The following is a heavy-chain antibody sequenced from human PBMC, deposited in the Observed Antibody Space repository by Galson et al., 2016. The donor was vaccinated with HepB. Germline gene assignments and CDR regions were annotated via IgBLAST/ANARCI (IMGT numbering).Heavy chain of an antibody. D-gene: IGHD2-15*01. J-gene: IGHJ5*02. CDR2: IYPGDSDT. CDR3: ALALFATEEGVWFDR. Sequence: QSGAEVKKPGESLKISCKGSGNRLSSYWIGWVRQRPGKGLEWMGIIYPGDSDTRYSPSVQGQVTIPADKSIRTAYLQWSFLKASDTPIYYCALALFATEEGVWFDRWGQGTLVTVSS. V-gene: IGHV5-51*01. CDR1: GNRLSSYW.